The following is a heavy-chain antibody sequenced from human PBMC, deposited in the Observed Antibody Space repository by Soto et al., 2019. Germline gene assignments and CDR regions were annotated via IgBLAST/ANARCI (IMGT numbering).Heavy chain of an antibody. CDR2: INTGNGNT. CDR3: ARAISGYVT. CDR1: GITYTTYA. J-gene: IGHJ5*02. Sequence: QVQLVQSGAGVKKPGASVKVSCKASGITYTTYAIHWVRQAPGQGLEWMGWINTGNGNTRYSQRFQGRVTLTTDTFANTAYMDLSSLTSEDTAVYYCARAISGYVTWGQGTLITVSS. V-gene: IGHV1-3*04. D-gene: IGHD5-12*01.